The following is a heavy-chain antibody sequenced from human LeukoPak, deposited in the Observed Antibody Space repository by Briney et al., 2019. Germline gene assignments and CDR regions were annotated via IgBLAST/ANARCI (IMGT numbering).Heavy chain of an antibody. CDR1: GFAFTSYT. J-gene: IGHJ4*02. D-gene: IGHD3-22*01. V-gene: IGHV3-23*01. CDR3: AKHMWLGD. CDR2: ISGAGGST. Sequence: PGGSLRLSCAASGFAFTSYTMSRVRQAPGKGLEWVSSISGAGGSTYYADSVKGRFTISRDNSKNTLYLQMNSLRAEDTAVYYCAKHMWLGDWGQGTLVTVSS.